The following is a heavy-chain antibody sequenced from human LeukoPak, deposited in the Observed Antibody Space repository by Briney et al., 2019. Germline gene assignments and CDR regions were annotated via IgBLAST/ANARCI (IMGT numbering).Heavy chain of an antibody. D-gene: IGHD5-12*01. CDR1: GYTFTSYT. CDR3: ARHKFRGYSGYPLIEGMDV. Sequence: ASVKVSCKASGYTFTSYTMHWVRQAPGQRLEWMGWVNAGNGNTKYSQKFQGRVTITRDTSASTAYMELSSLRSEDTAVYYCARHKFRGYSGYPLIEGMDVWGQGTTVTVSS. J-gene: IGHJ6*02. CDR2: VNAGNGNT. V-gene: IGHV1-3*01.